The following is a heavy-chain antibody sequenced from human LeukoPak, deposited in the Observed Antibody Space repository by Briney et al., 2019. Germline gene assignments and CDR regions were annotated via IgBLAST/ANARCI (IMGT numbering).Heavy chain of an antibody. Sequence: SETLSLTCAVYGGSFSGYYWSWIRQPPGKGLEWIGEINHSGSTNYNPSLKSRVTISVDTSKYQFSLKLSSVTAADTAVYYCARGSRDIVLMVYAIRRGFCFDYWGQGTLVTVSS. V-gene: IGHV4-34*01. CDR3: ARGSRDIVLMVYAIRRGFCFDY. CDR2: INHSGST. J-gene: IGHJ4*02. CDR1: GGSFSGYY. D-gene: IGHD2-8*01.